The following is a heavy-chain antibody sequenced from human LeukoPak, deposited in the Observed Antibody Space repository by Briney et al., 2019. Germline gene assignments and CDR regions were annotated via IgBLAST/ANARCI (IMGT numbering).Heavy chain of an antibody. CDR2: IKQDGSEK. CDR1: GFTFSSYW. J-gene: IGHJ2*01. Sequence: GGSLRLSCAASGFTFSSYWMSWVRQAPGKGLEWVVNIKQDGSEKYYVDSVKGRFTISRDNAKNSLYLQMNSLGAEDTAVYYCARDSGIAAAGPPPWYFDLWGRGTLVTVSS. D-gene: IGHD6-13*01. CDR3: ARDSGIAAAGPPPWYFDL. V-gene: IGHV3-7*01.